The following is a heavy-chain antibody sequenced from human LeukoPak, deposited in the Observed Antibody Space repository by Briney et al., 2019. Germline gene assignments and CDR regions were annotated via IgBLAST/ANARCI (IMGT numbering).Heavy chain of an antibody. CDR2: ISWSGGTI. J-gene: IGHJ4*02. V-gene: IGHV3-9*01. CDR1: GFTFGDFG. Sequence: PGRSLRLSCAASGFTFGDFGMHWVRQRPGKGLEWASGISWSGGTIVYADSVKGRFTISRDNVKNALYLQMNNLRPDDTALYYCAKDFTFLQRHQFDYWGQGTLVTVSS. D-gene: IGHD3-16*01. CDR3: AKDFTFLQRHQFDY.